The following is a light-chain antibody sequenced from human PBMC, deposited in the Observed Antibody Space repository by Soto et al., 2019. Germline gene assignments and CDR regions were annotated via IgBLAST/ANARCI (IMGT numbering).Light chain of an antibody. V-gene: IGKV1-9*01. CDR3: HQLNDFPPT. Sequence: IQLTQSPSSLSASVGDRVTITCRASQDISSFLAWFQQKPGKAPNLLIYAASTLQRGVPSRFSGSGSGTVFSLIISSLQPEDFATYYCHQLNDFPPTFGGGTEVEI. CDR1: QDISSF. CDR2: AAS. J-gene: IGKJ4*01.